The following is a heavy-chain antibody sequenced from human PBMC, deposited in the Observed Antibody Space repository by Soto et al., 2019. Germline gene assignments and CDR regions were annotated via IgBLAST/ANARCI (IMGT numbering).Heavy chain of an antibody. CDR1: GFTFSDYY. Sequence: QLQLVESGGGLVKPGGSLRLSCAASGFTFSDYYMSWIRQAPGKGLEWVSYLSSSGSTIKYGDSVKGRFTISRDNANNSLSLQMNSLRVEDTAIYYCVRVLATVTHRFDCWGQGTLVTVSS. D-gene: IGHD4-17*01. V-gene: IGHV3-11*01. CDR2: LSSSGSTI. J-gene: IGHJ4*02. CDR3: VRVLATVTHRFDC.